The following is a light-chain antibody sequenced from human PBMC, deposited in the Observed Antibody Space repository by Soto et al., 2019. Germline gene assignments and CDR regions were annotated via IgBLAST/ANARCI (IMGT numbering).Light chain of an antibody. CDR1: QGVSSF. CDR2: DAP. Sequence: EIVLTQSPATLSFSPGERATLSCRASQGVSSFLAWCQRKPGQAPRLLIYDAPNRATGIPARFSGSGPGTYFTLTISSLEPEDFALYYCQRRSNWHGLTVGGGTKVEIK. J-gene: IGKJ4*01. CDR3: QRRSNWHGLT. V-gene: IGKV3D-11*01.